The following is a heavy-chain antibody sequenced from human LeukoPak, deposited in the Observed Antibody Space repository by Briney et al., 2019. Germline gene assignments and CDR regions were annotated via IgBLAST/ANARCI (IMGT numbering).Heavy chain of an antibody. D-gene: IGHD2-2*03. Sequence: GSLRLSCAASGFTFSSYSMNWVRQAPGKGLEWVSYISSSSSTIYYADSVKGRFTISRDNAKNSLYLQMNSLRAEDTAVYYCARDPTGNGYCSSTSCKTRGYFDYWGQGTLVTVSS. J-gene: IGHJ4*02. CDR1: GFTFSSYS. CDR2: ISSSSSTI. CDR3: ARDPTGNGYCSSTSCKTRGYFDY. V-gene: IGHV3-48*01.